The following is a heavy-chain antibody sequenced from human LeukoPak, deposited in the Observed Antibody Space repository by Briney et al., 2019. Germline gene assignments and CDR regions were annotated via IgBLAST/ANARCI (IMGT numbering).Heavy chain of an antibody. D-gene: IGHD6-13*01. CDR1: GFTFRSYS. CDR3: ARGVLWDDIAATSTWYFDL. V-gene: IGHV3-48*01. CDR2: ISSSSSTI. J-gene: IGHJ2*01. Sequence: PGGSLRLSCAASGFTFRSYSMNWVRQAPGKGLEWVSYISSSSSTIYYADSVKGRFTISRDNAKDSLYLQMNSLRAEDTAVYYCARGVLWDDIAATSTWYFDLWGRGTLVTVSS.